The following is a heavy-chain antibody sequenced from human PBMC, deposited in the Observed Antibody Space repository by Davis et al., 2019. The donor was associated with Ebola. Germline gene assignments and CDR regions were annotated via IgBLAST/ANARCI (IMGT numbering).Heavy chain of an antibody. V-gene: IGHV3-49*04. CDR1: GFTFSTHS. J-gene: IGHJ4*02. CDR3: SRGRTGLDY. Sequence: GESLKISCAASGFTFSTHSMNWVRQAPGKGLEWVGFVRSKDYGGATEYAASVKGRFTISRDDSKTIAYLEMNSLETEDTAVYYCSRGRTGLDYWGQGTLVIVSS. CDR2: VRSKDYGGAT. D-gene: IGHD7-27*01.